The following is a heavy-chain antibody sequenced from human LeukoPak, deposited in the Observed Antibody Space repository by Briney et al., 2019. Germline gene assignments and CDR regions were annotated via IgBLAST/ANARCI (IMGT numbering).Heavy chain of an antibody. Sequence: SETLSLTCAVSGVSISSSEWWIWVRQPPGQGLEWIGEIHRAGRTRYNPSLKSRVTISMDYSKNQFSLKLTSVAAADTAIYYCGKTDIYFNPIDYWGPGSLVTVSS. CDR3: GKTDIYFNPIDY. D-gene: IGHD3-9*01. CDR2: IHRAGRT. CDR1: GVSISSSEW. J-gene: IGHJ4*02. V-gene: IGHV4-4*02.